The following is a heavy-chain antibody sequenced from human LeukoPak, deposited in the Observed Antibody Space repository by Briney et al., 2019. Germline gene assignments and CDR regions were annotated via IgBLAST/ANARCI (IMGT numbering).Heavy chain of an antibody. V-gene: IGHV4-31*03. D-gene: IGHD4-11*01. Sequence: PSETLSLTCTVSGGSISSGGYYWSWIRQHPGKGLEWIGYIYYSGSTYYNPSLKSRVTISVDTSKNQFSLKLSSVTAADTAVYYCARDYSNYDFDYWGQGTLVTVSS. J-gene: IGHJ4*02. CDR2: IYYSGST. CDR3: ARDYSNYDFDY. CDR1: GGSISSGGYY.